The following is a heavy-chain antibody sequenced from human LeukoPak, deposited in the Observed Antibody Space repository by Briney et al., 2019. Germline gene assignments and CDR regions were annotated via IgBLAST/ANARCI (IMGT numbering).Heavy chain of an antibody. V-gene: IGHV3-30-3*01. CDR2: ISYDGTEK. CDR3: ARDGHGVPLDY. Sequence: GGSLRLSCAASGFTFSSYAMHWVRQAPGKGLEWVAVISYDGTEKYYGDSVKGRFTISRDNSKNTLYLQMNSLRAEDTALYYCARDGHGVPLDYWGQGTLVTVSP. CDR1: GFTFSSYA. D-gene: IGHD4-17*01. J-gene: IGHJ4*02.